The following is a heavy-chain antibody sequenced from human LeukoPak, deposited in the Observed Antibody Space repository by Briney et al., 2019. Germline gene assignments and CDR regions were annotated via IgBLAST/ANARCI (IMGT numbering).Heavy chain of an antibody. V-gene: IGHV4-34*01. CDR2: INHSGST. D-gene: IGHD3-22*01. Sequence: PSETLSLTCAVYGGSFSGYYWSWIRQPPGKGLEWIGEINHSGSTNCNPSLKSRVTISLDTSKNQFSLKLTSVTAADTAVYYCARDPINDSGGYNDAFDIWGQGTMVTVSS. J-gene: IGHJ3*02. CDR3: ARDPINDSGGYNDAFDI. CDR1: GGSFSGYY.